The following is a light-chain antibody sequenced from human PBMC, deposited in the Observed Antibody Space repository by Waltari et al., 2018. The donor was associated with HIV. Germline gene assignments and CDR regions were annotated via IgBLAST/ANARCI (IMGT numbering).Light chain of an antibody. Sequence: QSVLTQPPSVSAAPGQRVTISCSTSTSNIGDAFVSWYQLLPGAAPKLVIYDNHSRHSGIPDRFSGSQSGTSATLAITGLQTEDEVVYFCGTWSRSLRGAVFGAGTKLTVL. J-gene: IGLJ2*01. CDR3: GTWSRSLRGAV. V-gene: IGLV1-51*01. CDR1: TSNIGDAF. CDR2: DNH.